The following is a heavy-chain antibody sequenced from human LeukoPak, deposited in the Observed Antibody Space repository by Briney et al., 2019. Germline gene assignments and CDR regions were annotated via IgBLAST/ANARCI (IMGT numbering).Heavy chain of an antibody. V-gene: IGHV1-2*02. CDR3: ARFDQVSQTAGGY. D-gene: IGHD5/OR15-5a*01. Sequence: ASVKVSCKASGGTFSSYAISWVRQAPGQGLEWMGWINPRSGGTNYVQKFQGRVTMNRDTSISAAYMDLSRLISDDTAVYYCARFDQVSQTAGGYWGQGTLVTVPS. CDR1: GGTFSSYA. CDR2: INPRSGGT. J-gene: IGHJ4*02.